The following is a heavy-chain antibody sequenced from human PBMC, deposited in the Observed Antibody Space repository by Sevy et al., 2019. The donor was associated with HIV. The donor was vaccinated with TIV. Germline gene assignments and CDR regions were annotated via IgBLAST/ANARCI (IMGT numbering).Heavy chain of an antibody. CDR1: GFSFSDYW. V-gene: IGHV3-7*03. J-gene: IGHJ4*02. Sequence: GSLRLSCEASGFSFSDYWTTWVRQAPGKGLEWVANMRQDGRETYYVDSVKGRFTVSRDNAKNSLWLQMNSLRAEDTAVYYCARGIFGSGSRLGLGYWGQGTLVTVSS. D-gene: IGHD3-10*01. CDR3: ARGIFGSGSRLGLGY. CDR2: MRQDGRET.